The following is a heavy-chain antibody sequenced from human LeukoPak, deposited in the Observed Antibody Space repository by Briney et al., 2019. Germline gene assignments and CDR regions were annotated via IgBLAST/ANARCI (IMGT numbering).Heavy chain of an antibody. V-gene: IGHV1-2*02. CDR2: INPNSGGT. J-gene: IGHJ4*02. D-gene: IGHD5-12*01. Sequence: GASVKVSCKASGYTFTGYYMHWVRQAPGQGLEWMGWINPNSGGTNYAQKFQGRVTMIRDTSISTAYMELSRLRSDDTAVYYCARDFLSGRGYSGYDPPAPDYWGQGTLVTVSS. CDR1: GYTFTGYY. CDR3: ARDFLSGRGYSGYDPPAPDY.